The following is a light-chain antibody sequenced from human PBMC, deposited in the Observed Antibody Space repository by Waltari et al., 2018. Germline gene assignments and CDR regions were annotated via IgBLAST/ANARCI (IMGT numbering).Light chain of an antibody. CDR2: GAS. J-gene: IGKJ4*01. V-gene: IGKV3-20*01. Sequence: EIVLTQSPGTLSLSPGERATLSCKASQSVSSSYLAWYQQKPGQAPRLLIYGASSRATGSPDRFSGSGSGTDFTLTISRLEPEDFAVYYCQQYGTSPPDTFGGGTKVELK. CDR1: QSVSSSY. CDR3: QQYGTSPPDT.